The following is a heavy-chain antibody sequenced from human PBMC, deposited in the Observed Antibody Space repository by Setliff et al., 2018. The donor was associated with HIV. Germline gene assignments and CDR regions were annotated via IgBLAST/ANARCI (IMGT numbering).Heavy chain of an antibody. Sequence: SETLSLTCTVSGGSIRSDVYYWSWIRQPAGKGLEWIGYIYYTGSTYYNPSLRSRVSISLDTSKNQFSLKLSSVTAADTAVYYCASSRIQSNAFDIWGQGTMVTVSS. CDR2: IYYTGST. CDR1: GGSIRSDVYY. J-gene: IGHJ3*02. V-gene: IGHV4-30-4*01. D-gene: IGHD5-18*01. CDR3: ASSRIQSNAFDI.